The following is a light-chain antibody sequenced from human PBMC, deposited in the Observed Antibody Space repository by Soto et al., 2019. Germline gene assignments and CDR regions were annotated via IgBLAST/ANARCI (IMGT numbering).Light chain of an antibody. CDR3: QRSYGSPPWT. CDR2: GAS. J-gene: IGKJ1*01. V-gene: IGKV1-39*01. Sequence: DIQMTQSPSSLSASVGDRVTITCRASQTISIFLNWYQQKPGKAPKLLIYGASTLQGGVPSRFSGSGSGTDFTLTISRLQPEDFATYYCQRSYGSPPWTFGQGTKV. CDR1: QTISIF.